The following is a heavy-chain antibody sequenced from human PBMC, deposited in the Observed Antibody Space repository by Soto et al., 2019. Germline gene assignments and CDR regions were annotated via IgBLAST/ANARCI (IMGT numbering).Heavy chain of an antibody. CDR1: GYTFASHG. D-gene: IGHD1-26*01. CDR2: ISVYNGDT. J-gene: IGHJ6*04. V-gene: IGHV1-18*04. Sequence: QVQLVQSGAELKKPGASVKVSCKASGYTFASHGISWVRQAPGQGLEWMGWISVYNGDTEYAQKFLGRVTMTTDTSTSTAYMEWRSLRSDATAVYYCARDGSGSYYQYYFYHVGMDVWGEGTTVTGSS. CDR3: ARDGSGSYYQYYFYHVGMDV.